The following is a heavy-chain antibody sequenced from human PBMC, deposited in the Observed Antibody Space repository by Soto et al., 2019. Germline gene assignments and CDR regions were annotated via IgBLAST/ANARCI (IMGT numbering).Heavy chain of an antibody. D-gene: IGHD4-4*01. CDR3: ARVGHYSLDY. CDR2: IYYSGTS. J-gene: IGHJ4*02. V-gene: IGHV4-61*01. CDR1: GDSVSSATYY. Sequence: SETLSLTCTVSGDSVSSATYYWTWIRQPPGKGLEWIGYIYYSGTSNYNPSLKRRLTISLDTSKNQFSLTLTSVTAADTAVYYWARVGHYSLDYWGQGTLVPVSS.